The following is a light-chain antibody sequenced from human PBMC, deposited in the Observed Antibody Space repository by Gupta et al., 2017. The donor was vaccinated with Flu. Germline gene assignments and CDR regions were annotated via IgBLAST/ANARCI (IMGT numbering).Light chain of an antibody. CDR3: QQYYSTPQT. CDR1: QSVLYSSNNKNY. V-gene: IGKV4-1*01. Sequence: DIVMTQSPDSLAVPLGEWDTINCKSSQSVLYSSNNKNYLAWYQQKPGQPPKLLIYWASTRESGVPDRFSGSGSGTDFTLTISSLQAEDVAVYYCQQYYSTPQTFGQGTKVEIK. J-gene: IGKJ1*01. CDR2: WAS.